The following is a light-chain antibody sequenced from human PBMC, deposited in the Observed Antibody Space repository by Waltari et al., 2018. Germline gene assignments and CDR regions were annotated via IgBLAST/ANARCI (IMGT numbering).Light chain of an antibody. V-gene: IGKV4-1*01. CDR2: WAS. CDR3: QQYYSTPPHT. CDR1: QSVLYSSNNKNY. J-gene: IGKJ2*01. Sequence: DIVMTQSPDSLAVSLVERATINCKSSQSVLYSSNNKNYLAWYQQKPGQPPKLLIYWASTRESGVPDRFSGSGSGTDFTLTISSLQAEDVAVYYCQQYYSTPPHTFGQGTKLEIK.